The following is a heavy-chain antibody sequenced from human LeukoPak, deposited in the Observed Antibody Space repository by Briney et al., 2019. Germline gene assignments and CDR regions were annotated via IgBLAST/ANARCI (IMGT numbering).Heavy chain of an antibody. CDR1: GFTFRFYA. Sequence: GGSLRLSCAGSGFTFRFYAMTWVPHAPGKGLERVSGFSGDASVSKDADSVKGRFNISRDNSKNTLYLQLNSLRVEDTAIYYCAKAYSSSLYGDAFHIWGQGTMVTVSP. V-gene: IGHV3-23*01. D-gene: IGHD6-13*01. CDR2: FSGDASVS. CDR3: AKAYSSSLYGDAFHI. J-gene: IGHJ3*02.